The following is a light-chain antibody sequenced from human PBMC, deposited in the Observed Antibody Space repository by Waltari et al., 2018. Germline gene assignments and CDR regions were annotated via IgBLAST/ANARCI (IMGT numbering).Light chain of an antibody. CDR3: QQYENWPPLT. J-gene: IGKJ4*01. Sequence: EIVMTQSPATLSVSRGERVTLSCRASQSVSYKLAWYQQKPGQAPRHLIFGTSTRATGSPARFSGSGSGTEFTLTISSLQSEDLAVYYCQQYENWPPLTFGGGTKVEIK. CDR2: GTS. V-gene: IGKV3-15*01. CDR1: QSVSYK.